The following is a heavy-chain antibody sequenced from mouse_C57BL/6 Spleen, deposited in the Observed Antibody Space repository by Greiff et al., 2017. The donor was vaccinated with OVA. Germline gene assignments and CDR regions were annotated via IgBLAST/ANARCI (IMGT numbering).Heavy chain of an antibody. CDR3: ADYDLYYFDY. Sequence: QVQLKESGAELARPGASVKLSCKASGYTFTSYGISWVKQRTGQGLEWIGEIYPRSGNTYYNEKFKGKATLTADKSSSTAYMELRSLTSEDSAVYFCADYDLYYFDYWGQGTTLTVSS. CDR1: GYTFTSYG. CDR2: IYPRSGNT. D-gene: IGHD2-4*01. V-gene: IGHV1-81*01. J-gene: IGHJ2*01.